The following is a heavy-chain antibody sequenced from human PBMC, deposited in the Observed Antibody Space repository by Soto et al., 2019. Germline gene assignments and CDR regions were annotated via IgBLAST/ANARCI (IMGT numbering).Heavy chain of an antibody. CDR2: ISYDGSNK. Sequence: QVQLVESGGGVVQPGRSLRLSCAASGFTFSSYGMHWVRQAPGKGLEWVAVISYDGSNKYYADSVKGRFTISRDNSKNTRYLQMNRLRAEDTAVYYCAKDSQWLVLRDAFDIWGQGTMVTVSS. V-gene: IGHV3-30*18. CDR1: GFTFSSYG. CDR3: AKDSQWLVLRDAFDI. J-gene: IGHJ3*02. D-gene: IGHD6-19*01.